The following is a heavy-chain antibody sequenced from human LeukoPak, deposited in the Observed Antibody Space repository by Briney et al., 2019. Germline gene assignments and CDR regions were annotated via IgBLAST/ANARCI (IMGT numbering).Heavy chain of an antibody. CDR2: ISGSSSYI. CDR1: GFTFSSYS. CDR3: ARSPPTLYCSGGSCYFDY. J-gene: IGHJ4*02. D-gene: IGHD2-15*01. Sequence: GSLRLSCAASGFTFSSYSMNWVRQAPGKGLEWVSSISGSSSYIYYADSVKGRFTISRDNAKNSLYLQMNSLRAEDTAVYYCARSPPTLYCSGGSCYFDYWGQGTLVTVSS. V-gene: IGHV3-21*01.